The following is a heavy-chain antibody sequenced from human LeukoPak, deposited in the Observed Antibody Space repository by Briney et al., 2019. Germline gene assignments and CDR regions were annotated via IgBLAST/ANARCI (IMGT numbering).Heavy chain of an antibody. CDR1: GGSISSYY. J-gene: IGHJ4*02. D-gene: IGHD1-26*01. CDR2: IYYSGST. V-gene: IGHV4-59*08. CDR3: ARHSGSSPHYFDY. Sequence: SETLSLTCIVSGGSISSYYWSWPRQPPGKGLEWIGFIYYSGSTHYKSSLKSRVTISVDTSKNQFSLRLSSVTAADTAVYYCARHSGSSPHYFDYWGQGTLVTVSS.